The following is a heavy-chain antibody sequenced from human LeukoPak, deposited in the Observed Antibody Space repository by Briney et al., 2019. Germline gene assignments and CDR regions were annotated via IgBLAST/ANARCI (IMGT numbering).Heavy chain of an antibody. CDR2: ISDSGSST. J-gene: IGHJ5*02. CDR1: GFTFSNYG. V-gene: IGHV3-23*01. CDR3: AKSIDSSSLSLDP. D-gene: IGHD6-13*01. Sequence: GGSLRLSCAASGFTFSNYGMAWVRPVPGQGLQWVSAISDSGSSTYYTDSVKGRFTISRDNAKKSLYLQMNSLRAEDTALYYCAKSIDSSSLSLDPWGQGTLVTVSS.